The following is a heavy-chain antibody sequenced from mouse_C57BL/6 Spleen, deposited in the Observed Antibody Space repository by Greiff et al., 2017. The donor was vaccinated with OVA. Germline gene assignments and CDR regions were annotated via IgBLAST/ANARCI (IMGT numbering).Heavy chain of an antibody. CDR3: TTRGSSYEFAY. J-gene: IGHJ3*01. D-gene: IGHD1-1*01. Sequence: EVQLQQSGAELVRPGASVKLSCTASGFNIKDDYMHWVKQRPERGLEWIGWIDPENGDTEYASKFQGKATITADTSSNTAYLQLSSLTSEDTAVYYCTTRGSSYEFAYWGQGTLVTVSA. CDR2: IDPENGDT. V-gene: IGHV14-4*01. CDR1: GFNIKDDY.